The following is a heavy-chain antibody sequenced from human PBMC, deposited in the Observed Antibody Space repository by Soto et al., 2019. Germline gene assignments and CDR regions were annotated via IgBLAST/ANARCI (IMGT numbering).Heavy chain of an antibody. J-gene: IGHJ5*02. V-gene: IGHV1-69*01. CDR3: ARGSSWYVWFNES. CDR1: GGLFSSYA. Sequence: QEPLVQSGAEVKKPGSSVKVSCKASGGLFSSYAISWVRQAPGQELEWMGGIIPVFGTSNYAQKFPGRVTLTADEFTYTVDKYPSSLKSEDTLIYLCARGSSWYVWFNESWGEGTLVTVSS. CDR2: IIPVFGTS. D-gene: IGHD2-2*01.